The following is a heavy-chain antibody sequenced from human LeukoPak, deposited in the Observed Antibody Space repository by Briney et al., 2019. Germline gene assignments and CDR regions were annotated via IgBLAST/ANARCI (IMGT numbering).Heavy chain of an antibody. Sequence: TVSLKCSVYGGSVCSIRYYWRWIRQPAGRGLEWIGSIYTTESTNYNHSLKTRITITADRSNNQVPMKLSSVTAADTAVYYCARVSGRGYYYYYMDVWGKGTTVTVSS. V-gene: IGHV4-61*02. CDR3: ARVSGRGYYYYYMDV. J-gene: IGHJ6*03. CDR1: GGSVCSIRYY. CDR2: IYTTEST. D-gene: IGHD3-3*01.